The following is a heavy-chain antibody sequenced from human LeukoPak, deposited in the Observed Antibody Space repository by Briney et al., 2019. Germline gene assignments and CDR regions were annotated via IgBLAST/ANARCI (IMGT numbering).Heavy chain of an antibody. V-gene: IGHV4-39*07. CDR2: IYYSGST. CDR3: ARGRWWFAGRPPHYMDV. CDR1: GGSISSSSYY. D-gene: IGHD6-6*01. J-gene: IGHJ6*03. Sequence: SETLSLTCTVPGGSISSSSYYWGWIRQPPGKGLEWIGSIYYSGSTYYNPSLKSRVTISVDTSKNQFSLKLSSVTAADTAVYYCARGRWWFAGRPPHYMDVWGKGTTVTVSS.